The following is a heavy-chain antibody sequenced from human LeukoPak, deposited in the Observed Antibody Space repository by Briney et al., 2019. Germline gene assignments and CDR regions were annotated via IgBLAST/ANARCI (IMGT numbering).Heavy chain of an antibody. CDR1: GFTFSNYA. J-gene: IGHJ4*02. CDR2: ISYDRNNR. V-gene: IGHV3-30-3*01. Sequence: GTSLRLSCAASGFTFSNYAIHWVRQAPGKGLEWVAVISYDRNNRNYADSVRGRFTISRNNSKNTQYLEMNSLRAEDTAVYYCARDSTDGVIPREVNPPFDYWGQGTLVTVSS. CDR3: ARDSTDGVIPREVNPPFDY. D-gene: IGHD3-16*02.